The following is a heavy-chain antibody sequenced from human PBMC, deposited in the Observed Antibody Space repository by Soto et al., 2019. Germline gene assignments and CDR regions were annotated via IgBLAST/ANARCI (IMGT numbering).Heavy chain of an antibody. Sequence: QVHLEESGGGLVKPGRSLRLSCTASGFTFSDYYMSWIRQAPGKGLEWISDISDSGRITHHADSVEGRFTISRDNAKDSLYLQLNNLRPEDSAIYYCARDHGGGGLALEYWGQGTLVSVSS. CDR1: GFTFSDYY. J-gene: IGHJ4*02. V-gene: IGHV3-11*01. CDR3: ARDHGGGGLALEY. D-gene: IGHD3-16*01. CDR2: ISDSGRIT.